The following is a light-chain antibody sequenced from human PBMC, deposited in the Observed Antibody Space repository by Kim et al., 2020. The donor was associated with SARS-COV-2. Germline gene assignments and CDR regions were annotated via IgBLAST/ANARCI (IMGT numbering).Light chain of an antibody. J-gene: IGKJ2*01. Sequence: EIVMTQSPATLSVSPGERATLSCRASQSVTSNLAWYQQKPGQAPRLLIYAASSRATGIPARFSGSGSGTEFTLTISSLQSEDFAVYYWQQYNTWPPYTFGQGTKLEI. CDR3: QQYNTWPPYT. V-gene: IGKV3-15*01. CDR1: QSVTSN. CDR2: AAS.